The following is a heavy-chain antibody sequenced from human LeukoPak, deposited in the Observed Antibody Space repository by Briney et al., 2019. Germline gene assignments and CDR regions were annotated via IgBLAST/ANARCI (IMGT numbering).Heavy chain of an antibody. Sequence: GGSLRLSCAASGFTFTNYAMSWVRQAPGKGLEWVSVIGKSGTTYYADSVKGRFTISRDNSKGTLYLQMNSLRAEDTAVYYCATFGSGSSTRYFAYWGQGTLVTVSS. V-gene: IGHV3-23*01. CDR1: GFTFTNYA. D-gene: IGHD3-10*01. J-gene: IGHJ4*02. CDR3: ATFGSGSSTRYFAY. CDR2: IGKSGTT.